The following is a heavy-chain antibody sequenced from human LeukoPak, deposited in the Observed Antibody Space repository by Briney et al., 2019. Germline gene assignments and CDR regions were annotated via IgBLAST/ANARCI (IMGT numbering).Heavy chain of an antibody. D-gene: IGHD4-23*01. CDR1: GYSFTSYW. J-gene: IGHJ2*01. V-gene: IGHV5-51*01. CDR2: IYPSDSDT. Sequence: GESLKISCQGSGYSFTSYWIAWVRQMPGKGLEWMGIIYPSDSDTRYSPSFQGQVTISADKSINTAYLQWSSLKASDTAMYYCARRVVNNRNWYFDLWGRGTLVTVSS. CDR3: ARRVVNNRNWYFDL.